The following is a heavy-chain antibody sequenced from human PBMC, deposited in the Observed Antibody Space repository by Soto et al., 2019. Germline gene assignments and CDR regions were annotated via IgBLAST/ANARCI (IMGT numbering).Heavy chain of an antibody. Sequence: QVQLQQWGAGLLKPSETLSLTCAVYGGSFSGYYWSWIRQPPGKGLEWIGEINHSGSTNYNPSLKSRVTISVDTSKNQFSLKLSSVTAADTAVYYCAIDVVGATRHFDYWGQGTLVTVSS. CDR3: AIDVVGATRHFDY. V-gene: IGHV4-34*01. CDR1: GGSFSGYY. J-gene: IGHJ4*02. D-gene: IGHD1-26*01. CDR2: INHSGST.